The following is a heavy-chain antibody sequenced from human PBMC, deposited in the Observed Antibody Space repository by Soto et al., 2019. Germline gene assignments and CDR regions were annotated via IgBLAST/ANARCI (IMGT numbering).Heavy chain of an antibody. CDR1: GGSFSGYY. V-gene: IGHV4-34*01. Sequence: SETLSLTCAVYGGSFSGYYWSWIRQPPGKGLEWIGEINHSGSTNYNPSLKSRVTISVDTSKNQFSLKLSSVTAADTAVYYCARGRVIRAFDIWGQGTMVTVSS. CDR3: ARGRVIRAFDI. D-gene: IGHD3-3*02. J-gene: IGHJ3*02. CDR2: INHSGST.